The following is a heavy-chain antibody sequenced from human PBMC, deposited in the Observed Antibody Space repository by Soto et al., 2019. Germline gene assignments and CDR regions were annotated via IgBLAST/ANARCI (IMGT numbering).Heavy chain of an antibody. CDR1: GFTFSDYY. Sequence: GGSLRLSCAASGFTFSDYYMSWIRQAPGKGLEWVSYISSSGSTIYYADSVKGRFTISRDNAKNSLYLQMNSLRAEDTAVYYCARDKGYYDFWSGYPDYWGQGTLVTVSS. D-gene: IGHD3-3*01. V-gene: IGHV3-11*01. J-gene: IGHJ4*02. CDR2: ISSSGSTI. CDR3: ARDKGYYDFWSGYPDY.